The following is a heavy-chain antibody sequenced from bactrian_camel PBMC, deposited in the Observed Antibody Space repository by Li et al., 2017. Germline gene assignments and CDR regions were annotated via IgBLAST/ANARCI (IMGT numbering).Heavy chain of an antibody. J-gene: IGHJ4*01. V-gene: IGHV3S53*01. D-gene: IGHD1*01. Sequence: HVQLVESGGGSVQAGGSLRLSCVVSGYVGRWPCMSWFRQAPGKEREGIAAIAGDGSTTYAESVKGRFTIAQDNNKNTLYLQMNSLKPDDTATYYCADSDDPLIICDRRVLRHLQYLDFVGQGTQVTVS. CDR1: GYVGRWPC. CDR2: IAGDGST.